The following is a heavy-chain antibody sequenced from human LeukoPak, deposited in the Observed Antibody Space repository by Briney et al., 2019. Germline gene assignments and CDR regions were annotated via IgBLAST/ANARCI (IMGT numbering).Heavy chain of an antibody. CDR1: GFTFSSYG. CDR2: ISYDGSNK. D-gene: IGHD2-2*01. CDR3: AKDGDIVVVPAAMGYYYYGMDV. J-gene: IGHJ6*04. V-gene: IGHV3-30*18. Sequence: GRSLRLSCAASGFTFSSYGMHWVHQAPGKGLEWVAVISYDGSNKYYADSVKGRFTISRDNSKNTLYLQMNSLRAEDTAVYYCAKDGDIVVVPAAMGYYYYGMDVWGKGTTVTVSS.